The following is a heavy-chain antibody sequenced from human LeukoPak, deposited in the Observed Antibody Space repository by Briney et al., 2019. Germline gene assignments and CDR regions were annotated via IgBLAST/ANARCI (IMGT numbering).Heavy chain of an antibody. D-gene: IGHD3-22*01. CDR1: GFTFDDYA. V-gene: IGHV3-9*01. CDR2: ISWNSGSI. J-gene: IGHJ4*02. Sequence: GGSLRLSCAASGFTFDDYAMHWVRQAPGKGLEWVSGISWNSGSIGYADSVKGRFTISRDNAKNSLYLQMHSLRAEDTALYYCAKAQYYDSSGYLTDWGQGTLVTVSS. CDR3: AKAQYYDSSGYLTD.